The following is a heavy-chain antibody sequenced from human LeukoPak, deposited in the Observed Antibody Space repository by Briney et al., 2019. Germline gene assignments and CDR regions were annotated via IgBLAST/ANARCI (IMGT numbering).Heavy chain of an antibody. CDR3: AKDWHILTGRNCFDP. CDR2: VTSYNGDT. J-gene: IGHJ5*02. V-gene: IGHV1-18*01. Sequence: ASVKVSCKASGYTFNNYGISWVRQAPGQGLEWMGWVTSYNGDTNYAQKIHGRVTMSTDTSTSTAYMELRSLRFDDTAIYYCAKDWHILTGRNCFDPWGQGTLVTVSS. D-gene: IGHD3-9*01. CDR1: GYTFNNYG.